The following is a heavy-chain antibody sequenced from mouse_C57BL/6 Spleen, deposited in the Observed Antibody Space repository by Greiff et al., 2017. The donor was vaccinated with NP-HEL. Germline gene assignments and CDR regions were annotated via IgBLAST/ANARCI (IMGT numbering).Heavy chain of an antibody. CDR2: IDPSDSYT. CDR3: ARSDYGNSFAY. D-gene: IGHD2-1*01. CDR1: GYTFTSYW. V-gene: IGHV1-69*01. Sequence: VQLQQPGAELVMPGASVKLSCKASGYTFTSYWMHWVKQRPGQGLEWIGEIDPSDSYTNYNQKFKGKSTLTVDKSSSTAYMQLSSLTSEDSAVYYCARSDYGNSFAYWGQGTLVTVSA. J-gene: IGHJ3*01.